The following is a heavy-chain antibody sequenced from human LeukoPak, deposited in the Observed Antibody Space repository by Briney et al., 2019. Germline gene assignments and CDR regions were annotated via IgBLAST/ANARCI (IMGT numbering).Heavy chain of an antibody. CDR2: IYYSGST. CDR1: GGSISSYY. Sequence: SETLSLTCTVSGGSISSYYWSWIRQPPGKGLEWIGYIYYSGSTNYNPSLKSRVTISVDTSKNQFSLKLSSVTAADTAAYYCAREPQSWGQGTLVTVSS. CDR3: AREPQS. V-gene: IGHV4-59*01. J-gene: IGHJ4*02.